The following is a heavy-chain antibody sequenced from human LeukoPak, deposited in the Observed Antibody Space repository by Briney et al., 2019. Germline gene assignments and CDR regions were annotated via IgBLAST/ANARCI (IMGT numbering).Heavy chain of an antibody. J-gene: IGHJ5*02. CDR2: ISGSGGST. V-gene: IGHV3-23*01. Sequence: GGSLRLSCAASGFTFSSYAMSWVRQAPGKGLEWVSAISGSGGSTYYADSVEGRFTISRDNSKNTLYLQMNSLRAEDTAVYYCAKMYIIVGATTWFDPWGQGTLVTVSS. CDR1: GFTFSSYA. D-gene: IGHD1-26*01. CDR3: AKMYIIVGATTWFDP.